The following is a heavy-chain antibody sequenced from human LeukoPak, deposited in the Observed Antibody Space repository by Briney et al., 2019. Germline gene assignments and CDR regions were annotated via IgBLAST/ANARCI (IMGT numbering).Heavy chain of an antibody. V-gene: IGHV3-7*01. D-gene: IGHD2-15*01. CDR2: IKQDGSQK. CDR1: GFTFSSYG. CDR3: GRPPLGYCTGGSCSFDP. Sequence: GGSLRLSCAASGFTFSSYGMHWVRQAPGKGLEWVATIKQDGSQKYYVDSVKGRLTISRDNAKNSLYLQMNSLRGDDTAVYYCGRPPLGYCTGGSCSFDPWGQGTLVTVSS. J-gene: IGHJ5*02.